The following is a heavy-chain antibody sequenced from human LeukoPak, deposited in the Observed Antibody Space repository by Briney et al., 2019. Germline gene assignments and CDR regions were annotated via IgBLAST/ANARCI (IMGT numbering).Heavy chain of an antibody. CDR1: SGSFSSRSYY. J-gene: IGHJ4*02. CDR2: INYSGTT. Sequence: SETLSLTCTVSSGSFSSRSYYCGWIRQPPGRGLEWIATINYSGTTYYNPSLKSRVTASVDTSKNQFYLKQSSVTGADTAVYYCARLRGGVQLWGDWGQGTLVTVSS. CDR3: ARLRGGVQLWGD. V-gene: IGHV4-39*01. D-gene: IGHD5-18*01.